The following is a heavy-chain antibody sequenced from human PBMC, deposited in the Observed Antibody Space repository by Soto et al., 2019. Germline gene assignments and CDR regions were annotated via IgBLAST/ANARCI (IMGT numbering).Heavy chain of an antibody. CDR3: ARGRYGDY. D-gene: IGHD1-1*01. CDR1: GYAFTTYG. CDR2: ISAHNGNT. Sequence: QVHLVQSGAEVKKPGASVKVSCQGSGYAFTTYGIPWVRQAPGQGLEWMGWISAHNGNTNYAQKLQGRVTVTRDTSTSTAYMELRSLRYADTAVYYCARGRYGDYWGQGALVTVSS. V-gene: IGHV1-18*01. J-gene: IGHJ4*02.